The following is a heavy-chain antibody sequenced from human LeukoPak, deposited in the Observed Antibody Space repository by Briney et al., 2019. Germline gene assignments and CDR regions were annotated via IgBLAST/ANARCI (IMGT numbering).Heavy chain of an antibody. CDR1: GYTFTSYW. Sequence: GESLKISCKGSGYTFTSYWIGWVRQMPGKGLEWMGIIYTGDSDTRYSPSFQGQVTISADKSISTAYLQWSSLEASDTAVYYCARHRSGSYSDAFDIWGQGTMVTVSS. J-gene: IGHJ3*02. CDR2: IYTGDSDT. CDR3: ARHRSGSYSDAFDI. D-gene: IGHD1-26*01. V-gene: IGHV5-51*01.